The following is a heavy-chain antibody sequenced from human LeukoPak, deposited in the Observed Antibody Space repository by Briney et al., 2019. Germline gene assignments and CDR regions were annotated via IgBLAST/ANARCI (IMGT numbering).Heavy chain of an antibody. J-gene: IGHJ4*02. CDR3: ARQEADELTAYYFDY. D-gene: IGHD4/OR15-4a*01. Sequence: PSETLSLTCTVSGGSISSSSYYWGWIRQPPGKGLEWIGSIYYSGSTYYNPSLKSRVTISVDTSKNQFSLKLNSVTAADTAVYYCARQEADELTAYYFDYWGQGTLVTVSS. CDR1: GGSISSSSYY. CDR2: IYYSGST. V-gene: IGHV4-39*01.